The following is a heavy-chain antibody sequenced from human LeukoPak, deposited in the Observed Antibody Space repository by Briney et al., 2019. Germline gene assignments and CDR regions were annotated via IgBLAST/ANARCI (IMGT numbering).Heavy chain of an antibody. CDR1: GGSISSYY. V-gene: IGHV4-4*07. CDR3: ARGIAAAGMVYYFDY. CDR2: IYTSRST. J-gene: IGHJ4*02. Sequence: PSETLSLTCTVSGGSISSYYWSWIREPAGKGLEWIGRIYTSRSTNYNPSLKSRVTITVDTSKNQCSLKLSSVTAADTAVYYCARGIAAAGMVYYFDYWGQGTLVTVSS. D-gene: IGHD6-13*01.